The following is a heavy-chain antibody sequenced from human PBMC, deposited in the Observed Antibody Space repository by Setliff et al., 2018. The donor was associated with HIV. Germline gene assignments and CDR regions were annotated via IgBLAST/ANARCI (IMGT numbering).Heavy chain of an antibody. CDR1: GFTVSSNY. D-gene: IGHD3-3*01. J-gene: IGHJ4*02. Sequence: GGSLRLSCAASGFTVSSNYMSWVRQAPGKGLEWVSVTYGGGTTHYADSVKGRFTISRDNSKNTVYLQMNSLRVEDTAVYYCARELYREWDYWGQGTLVTVSS. V-gene: IGHV3-66*02. CDR2: TYGGGTT. CDR3: ARELYREWDY.